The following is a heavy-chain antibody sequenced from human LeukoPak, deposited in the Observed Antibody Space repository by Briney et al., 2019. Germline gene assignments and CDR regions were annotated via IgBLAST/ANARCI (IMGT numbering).Heavy chain of an antibody. V-gene: IGHV3-43D*04. CDR1: GFTFDDYA. Sequence: GGSLRLSCAASGFTFDDYAMHWVRQAPGKGLEWVSLISWDGGSTYYADSVKGRFTISRDNSKNSLYLQMNSLRAEDTALYYCAKDRRYCSGGSCWANAFDPWGQGTLVTVSS. D-gene: IGHD2-15*01. J-gene: IGHJ5*02. CDR2: ISWDGGST. CDR3: AKDRRYCSGGSCWANAFDP.